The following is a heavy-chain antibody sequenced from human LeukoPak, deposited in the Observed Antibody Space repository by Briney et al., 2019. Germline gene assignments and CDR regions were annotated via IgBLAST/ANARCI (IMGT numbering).Heavy chain of an antibody. CDR3: AGGSYCTNGVSYTSEYFQH. V-gene: IGHV4-30-4*01. CDR2: IYYSGST. J-gene: IGHJ1*01. Sequence: SQTLSLTCTVSGGSISSGDYYWSWIRQPPGKGLEWIGYIYYSGSTYYNPSLKSRVTMSVDTSKNQFSLKLRSVTAADTAVYYCAGGSYCTNGVSYTSEYFQHWGQGTLVTVSS. D-gene: IGHD2-8*01. CDR1: GGSISSGDYY.